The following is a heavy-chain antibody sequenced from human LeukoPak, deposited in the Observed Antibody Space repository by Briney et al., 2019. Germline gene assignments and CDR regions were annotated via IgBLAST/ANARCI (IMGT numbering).Heavy chain of an antibody. D-gene: IGHD3-22*01. V-gene: IGHV3-7*01. J-gene: IGHJ5*02. CDR2: IRPDGSAQ. CDR1: GFTFSNSW. CDR3: ANGGTYSSGP. Sequence: GGSLRLSCAASGFTFSNSWMSWVRQAPGKGLEWVATIRPDGSAQYYVDSVKGRFTISRDNAKNSLFLQINSLRAEDTAVYYCANGGTYSSGPWGQGTLVTVSS.